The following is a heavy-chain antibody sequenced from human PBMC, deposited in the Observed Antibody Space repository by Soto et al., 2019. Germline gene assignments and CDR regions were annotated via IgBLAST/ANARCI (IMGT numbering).Heavy chain of an antibody. D-gene: IGHD6-25*01. J-gene: IGHJ4*02. Sequence: SETLSITCSVSGDSMRGYHFYWGWIRQAPGKGLEWIGSAYSSGGNTYYSPSLKSRVSISVDTSKNEFSLRLTSLTAADTAVYFCAYGSSSAWIDYWGQGTLVTVYS. CDR2: AYSSGGNT. V-gene: IGHV4-39*01. CDR1: GDSMRGYHFY. CDR3: AYGSSSAWIDY.